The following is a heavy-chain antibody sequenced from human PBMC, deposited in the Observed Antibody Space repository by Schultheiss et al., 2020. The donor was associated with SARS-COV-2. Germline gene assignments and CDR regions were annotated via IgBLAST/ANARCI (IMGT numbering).Heavy chain of an antibody. J-gene: IGHJ6*02. CDR2: INHSGST. Sequence: SQTLSLTCAVYGGSFSGYYWSWIRQPPGKGLEWIGEINHSGSTNYNPSLKSRVTISVDTSKNQFSLKLSSVTAEDTAVYYCAKWIVPAAMDYYYGMDVWGQGTTVTVSS. D-gene: IGHD2-2*01. V-gene: IGHV4-34*01. CDR1: GGSFSGYY. CDR3: AKWIVPAAMDYYYGMDV.